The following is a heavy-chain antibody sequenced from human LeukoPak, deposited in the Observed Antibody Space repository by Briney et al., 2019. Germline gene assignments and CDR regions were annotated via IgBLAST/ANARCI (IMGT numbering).Heavy chain of an antibody. CDR1: GFTFDDYA. CDR3: AKDQERGYSYGTNDY. J-gene: IGHJ4*02. CDR2: ISGDGGST. V-gene: IGHV3-43*02. Sequence: PGGSLRLSCAASGFTFDDYAMNWVRQAPGKGLEWVSLISGDGGSTYYADSVKGRFTISRDNSKNSLYLQMNSLRTEDTALYYCAKDQERGYSYGTNDYWGQGTLVTVSS. D-gene: IGHD5-18*01.